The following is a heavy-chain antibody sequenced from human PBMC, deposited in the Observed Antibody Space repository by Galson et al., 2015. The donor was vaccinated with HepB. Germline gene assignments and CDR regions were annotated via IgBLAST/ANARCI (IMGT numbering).Heavy chain of an antibody. D-gene: IGHD6-19*01. V-gene: IGHV1-2*06. J-gene: IGHJ4*02. Sequence: SVKVSCKASGYTFTGYYMPWVRQAPGQGLEWMGRINPNSGGTNYAQKFQGRVTMTRDTSISTAYMELSRLRSDDTAVYYCARGSSGLDPEGDYWGQGTLVTVSS. CDR2: INPNSGGT. CDR3: ARGSSGLDPEGDY. CDR1: GYTFTGYY.